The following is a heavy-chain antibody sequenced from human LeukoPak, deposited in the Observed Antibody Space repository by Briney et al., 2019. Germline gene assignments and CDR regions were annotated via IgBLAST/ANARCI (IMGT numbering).Heavy chain of an antibody. V-gene: IGHV1-18*04. CDR3: ARDVRVVRGVLDY. D-gene: IGHD3-10*01. J-gene: IGHJ4*02. CDR2: ISAYNGNT. CDR1: GYTFTGYY. Sequence: ASVKVSCKASGYTFTGYYMHGVRQAPGQGLEWMGWISAYNGNTNYAQKLQGRVTMTTDTSTSTAYMELRSLRSDDTAVYYCARDVRVVRGVLDYWGQGTLVTVSS.